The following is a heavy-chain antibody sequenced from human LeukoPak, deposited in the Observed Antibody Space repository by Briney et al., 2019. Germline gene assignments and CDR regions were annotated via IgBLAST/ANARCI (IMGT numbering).Heavy chain of an antibody. CDR3: ARGVHSGSYSSWFHP. V-gene: IGHV1-69*05. Sequence: GASVKVSCKASGGTFNSYAITWLRQAPGQGLEWMGGIIPMFAPARYAQNFQGRVTITTDESTSTAYMELSSLKSEDTAVYYCARGVHSGSYSSWFHPWGQGTLVTVSS. CDR1: GGTFNSYA. CDR2: IIPMFAPA. D-gene: IGHD3-10*01. J-gene: IGHJ5*02.